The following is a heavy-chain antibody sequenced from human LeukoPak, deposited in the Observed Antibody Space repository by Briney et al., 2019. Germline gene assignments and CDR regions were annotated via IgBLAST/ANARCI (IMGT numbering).Heavy chain of an antibody. D-gene: IGHD4-17*01. CDR3: AKDHTLRMTTVTNDY. Sequence: GGSLRLSCAASGFTFSSYAMSWVRQAPGKGLEWVSAISGSGDSTYYADSVKGRFTISRDNSKNMLYLQMNSLRAEDTAVYYCAKDHTLRMTTVTNDYWGQGTLVTVSS. V-gene: IGHV3-23*01. CDR1: GFTFSSYA. J-gene: IGHJ4*02. CDR2: ISGSGDST.